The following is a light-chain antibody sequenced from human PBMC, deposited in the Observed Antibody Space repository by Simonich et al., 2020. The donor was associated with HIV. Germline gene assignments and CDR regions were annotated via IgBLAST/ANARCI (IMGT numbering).Light chain of an antibody. CDR1: QSVSSN. Sequence: EIVMTQSPATLSVSPGERAALSCSASQSVSSNLTWYQQKPVQAPRLLIYAASTRATGIPARFSGSGSGTEFTLTISSLQSEDFAVYYCQQYNNWPYTFGQGTKLEIK. CDR2: AAS. V-gene: IGKV3-15*01. J-gene: IGKJ2*01. CDR3: QQYNNWPYT.